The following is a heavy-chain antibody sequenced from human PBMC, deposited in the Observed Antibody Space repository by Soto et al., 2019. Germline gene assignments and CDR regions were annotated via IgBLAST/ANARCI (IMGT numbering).Heavy chain of an antibody. D-gene: IGHD3-16*02. CDR1: VDSVTSGDYY. V-gene: IGHV4-30-4*01. CDR2: IYQNGNT. Sequence: SETLSLTCTFSVDSVTSGDYYCSWMRQPPWKGPEWIGNIYQNGNTDYNPSLKSRLTISLDASKSQFSLKLSSVTAADTAVYYCARDRSVWGNYRPSFEYWGRGTLVTVSS. J-gene: IGHJ4*02. CDR3: ARDRSVWGNYRPSFEY.